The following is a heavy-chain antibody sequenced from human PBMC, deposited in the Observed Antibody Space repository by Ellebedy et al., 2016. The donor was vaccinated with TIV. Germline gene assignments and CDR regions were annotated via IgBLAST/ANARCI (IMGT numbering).Heavy chain of an antibody. V-gene: IGHV3-23*01. CDR3: AKSLIGAPDALTPRFDY. J-gene: IGHJ4*02. CDR1: AFTFSSYA. CDR2: ISGSGRST. Sequence: GGSLRLXCAASAFTFSSYAMSWVRQAPGKGLECVSGISGSGRSTYYADSVKGRFTISRDNSKNTLYLQMNSLRAEDTAIYYCAKSLIGAPDALTPRFDYWGQGTLVTVSS. D-gene: IGHD4-23*01.